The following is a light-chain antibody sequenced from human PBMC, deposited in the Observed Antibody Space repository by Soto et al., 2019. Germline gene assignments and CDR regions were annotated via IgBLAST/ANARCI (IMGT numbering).Light chain of an antibody. V-gene: IGLV1-44*01. CDR2: SNV. CDR3: AAWDGSFNGWV. J-gene: IGLJ3*02. Sequence: QSVLTQAPSASGTPGQRVTISCSGGSSNIGSNTVSWYQQVPGTAPKVLIYSNVQRPSGVPDRFSGSKSGTSASLAIGGLQPEDEADYYCAAWDGSFNGWVFGGGTKVTVL. CDR1: SSNIGSNT.